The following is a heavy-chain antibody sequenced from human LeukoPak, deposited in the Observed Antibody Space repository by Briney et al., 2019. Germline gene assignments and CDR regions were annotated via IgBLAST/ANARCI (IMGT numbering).Heavy chain of an antibody. CDR3: AARSRFLEWLFLVD. CDR2: IIPIFGTA. D-gene: IGHD3-3*01. CDR1: GGTFSSYA. V-gene: IGHV1-69*13. J-gene: IGHJ4*02. Sequence: GASVKVSCKASGGTFSSYAISWVRQAPGQGLEWMGGIIPIFGTANYAQKFQGRVTITADESTSTAYMELSSLRSEDTAVYYCAARSRFLEWLFLVDWGQGTLVTVSS.